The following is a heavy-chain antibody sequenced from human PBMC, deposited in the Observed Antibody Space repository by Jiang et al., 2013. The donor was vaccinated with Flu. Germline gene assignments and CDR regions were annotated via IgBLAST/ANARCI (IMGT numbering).Heavy chain of an antibody. J-gene: IGHJ5*02. Sequence: SGAEVKKPGASVKVSCKASGYTFTSYGISWVRQAPGQGLEWMGWISAYNGNTNYAQKLQGRVTMTTDTSTSTAYMELRSLRSDDTAVYYCARAHPKIPYSSSWFSWGQGTLVTVSS. V-gene: IGHV1-18*01. D-gene: IGHD6-13*01. CDR3: ARAHPKIPYSSSWFS. CDR2: ISAYNGNT. CDR1: GYTFTSYG.